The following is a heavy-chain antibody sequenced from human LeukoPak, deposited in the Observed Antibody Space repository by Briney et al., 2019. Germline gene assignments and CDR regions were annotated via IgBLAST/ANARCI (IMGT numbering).Heavy chain of an antibody. CDR2: ISAYNGNT. J-gene: IGHJ3*02. Sequence: ASVKVSCKASGYTFTSYGISWVRQATGQGLEWMGWISAYNGNTNYAQKLQGRVTMTTDTSTSTAYMELRSLRSDDTAVYYCARDRIVVVPAAIPPDAFDIWGQGTMVTVSS. CDR1: GYTFTSYG. V-gene: IGHV1-18*01. CDR3: ARDRIVVVPAAIPPDAFDI. D-gene: IGHD2-2*02.